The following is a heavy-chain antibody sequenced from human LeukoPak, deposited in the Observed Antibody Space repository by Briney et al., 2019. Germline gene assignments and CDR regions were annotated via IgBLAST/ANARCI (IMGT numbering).Heavy chain of an antibody. V-gene: IGHV4-61*02. J-gene: IGHJ5*02. CDR2: IYTSGST. CDR1: GGSISSGSYY. D-gene: IGHD3-3*01. Sequence: SETLSLTCTVSGGSISSGSYYWSWIRQPAGKGLEWIGRIYTSGSTNYNPSLKSRVTISVDTSKNQFSLKLSSVTAADTAVYYCAGEEWLWSRNWFDPWGQGTLVTVSS. CDR3: AGEEWLWSRNWFDP.